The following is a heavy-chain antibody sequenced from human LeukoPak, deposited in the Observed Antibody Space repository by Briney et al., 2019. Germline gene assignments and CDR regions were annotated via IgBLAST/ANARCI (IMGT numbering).Heavy chain of an antibody. CDR2: IKPNSGGT. Sequence: ASVKVSCKASGYTFTGYYMHWVRQAPGQGLEWMAWIKPNSGGTNYAQKFQGRVTMTRDTSISTAYMELSRLRSDDTAVYYCARDLLGSDCSSTSCYNYYFDYWGQGTLVTVSS. CDR3: ARDLLGSDCSSTSCYNYYFDY. D-gene: IGHD2-2*02. J-gene: IGHJ4*02. V-gene: IGHV1-2*02. CDR1: GYTFTGYY.